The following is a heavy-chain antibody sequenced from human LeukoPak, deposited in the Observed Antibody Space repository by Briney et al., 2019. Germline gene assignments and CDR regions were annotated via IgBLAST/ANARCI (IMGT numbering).Heavy chain of an antibody. CDR3: AKGRVVPAALLDY. D-gene: IGHD2-15*01. CDR1: GFTFSGYA. Sequence: PGGSLRLSCAASGFTFSGYAMTWVRQVPGKGLVWVSSISGSGDTTNYADSVKGRLTISRDNSKNTLFLQMNSLRADDTAVYYCAKGRVVPAALLDYWGQGTLVTVSS. J-gene: IGHJ4*02. CDR2: ISGSGDTT. V-gene: IGHV3-23*01.